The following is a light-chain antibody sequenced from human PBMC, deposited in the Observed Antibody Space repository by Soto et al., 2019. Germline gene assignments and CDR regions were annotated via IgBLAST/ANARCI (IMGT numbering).Light chain of an antibody. V-gene: IGKV1-5*03. J-gene: IGKJ4*01. CDR1: QSISTW. CDR2: QAS. CDR3: LQYSRYPLT. Sequence: DIQMTQSPSTLSASVGDRVTITCRASQSISTWLAWYQQKPGTVPKFLIYQASSLESGVPSRFSGSGSGTEFTLTVSSLQPDDFATYYCLQYSRYPLTFGGGTKVEIK.